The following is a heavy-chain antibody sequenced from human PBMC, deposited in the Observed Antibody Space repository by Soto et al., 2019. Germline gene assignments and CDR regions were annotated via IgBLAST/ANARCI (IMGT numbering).Heavy chain of an antibody. CDR3: AIGSDYYPSVLGWFGP. CDR2: LYPGDSDS. V-gene: IGHV5-51*01. CDR1: GYSFTNYW. D-gene: IGHD3-10*01. Sequence: PGESLKISCKGSGYSFTNYWIGWFRQMPGKGLEWMGSLYPGDSDSRYSPSFQGQVTMSVEKSISTAYLQWSSLKASYTAMYYCAIGSDYYPSVLGWFGPWGQGTLVTVSS. J-gene: IGHJ5*02.